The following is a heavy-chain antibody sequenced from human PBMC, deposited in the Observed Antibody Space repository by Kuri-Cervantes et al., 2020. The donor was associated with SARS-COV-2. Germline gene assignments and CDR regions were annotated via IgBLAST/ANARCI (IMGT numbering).Heavy chain of an antibody. CDR2: ISSSGNNM. Sequence: GESLKISCAASGFIFNDYCMGWIRQAPGKGLEWVSYISSSGNNMYYADSVKGRFTISRDDAKNSLHQQMNSLRAEDTAVYYCARGHIVDARDYWGQGTLVTVSS. CDR3: ARGHIVDARDY. V-gene: IGHV3-11*04. D-gene: IGHD2-21*01. J-gene: IGHJ4*02. CDR1: GFIFNDYC.